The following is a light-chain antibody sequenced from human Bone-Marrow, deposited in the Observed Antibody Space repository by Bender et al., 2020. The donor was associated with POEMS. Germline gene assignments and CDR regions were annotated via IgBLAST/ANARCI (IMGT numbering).Light chain of an antibody. CDR2: GYN. Sequence: QSALTQPASVSGSPGQSITISCTGSSSNTGSGYDINWYQHLPGTAPKLLIYGYNNRPSGVPDRFSGSKSGTSASLAITGLEAEDEGEYYCQSYDNSLGGWVFGGGTKLTVL. V-gene: IGLV1-40*01. J-gene: IGLJ3*02. CDR3: QSYDNSLGGWV. CDR1: SSNTGSGYD.